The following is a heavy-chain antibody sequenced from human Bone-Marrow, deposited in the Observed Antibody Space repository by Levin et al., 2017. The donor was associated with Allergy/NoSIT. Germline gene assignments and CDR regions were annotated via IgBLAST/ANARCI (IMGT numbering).Heavy chain of an antibody. D-gene: IGHD4-23*01. V-gene: IGHV4-39*07. CDR2: IYYSGST. CDR3: ARNSPAHYGVNSDGVY. CDR1: GGSISSSSYY. J-gene: IGHJ4*02. Sequence: PGGSLRLSCTVSGGSISSSSYYWGWIRQPPGKGLEWIGSIYYSGSTYYNPSLKSRVTISVDTSKNQFSLKLSSVTAADTAVYYCARNSPAHYGVNSDGVYWGQGTLVTVSS.